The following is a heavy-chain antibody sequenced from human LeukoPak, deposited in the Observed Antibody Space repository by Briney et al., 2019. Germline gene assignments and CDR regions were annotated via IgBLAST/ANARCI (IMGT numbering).Heavy chain of an antibody. CDR2: IYGGGST. Sequence: GGSLRLSCAASGFTVSSNYMSWVRQAPGKGLEWVSVIYGGGSTYYADSVKGRFTISRDNAKNSLYLQMNSLRAEDTAVYYCARPTWIQLWLDAFDIWGQGTMVTVSS. CDR3: ARPTWIQLWLDAFDI. J-gene: IGHJ3*02. CDR1: GFTVSSNY. V-gene: IGHV3-53*01. D-gene: IGHD5-18*01.